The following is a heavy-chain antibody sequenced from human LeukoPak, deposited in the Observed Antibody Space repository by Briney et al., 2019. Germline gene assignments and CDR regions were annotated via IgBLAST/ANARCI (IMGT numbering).Heavy chain of an antibody. CDR3: ARRGYGDYPFDY. CDR1: GGSISSYY. CDR2: IYYSGST. V-gene: IGHV4-59*08. D-gene: IGHD4-17*01. Sequence: KSSETLSPTCTVSGGSISSYYWSWIRQPPGKGLEWIGYIYYSGSTNYNPSLKSRVTISVDTSKNQFSLKLSSVTAADTAVYYCARRGYGDYPFDYWGQGTLVTVSS. J-gene: IGHJ4*02.